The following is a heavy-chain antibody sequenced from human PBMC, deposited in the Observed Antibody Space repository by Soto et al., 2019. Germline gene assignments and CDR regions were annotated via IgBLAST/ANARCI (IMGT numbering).Heavy chain of an antibody. Sequence: GGSLRLSCAASGFTFSSYAMHWVRQAPGKGLEWVAVISYDGSNKYYADSVKGRFTISRDNSKNTLYLQMNSLRAEDTAVYYCARAYKGIAAAGTGGAFDYWGQGTLVTVSS. D-gene: IGHD6-13*01. CDR1: GFTFSSYA. CDR3: ARAYKGIAAAGTGGAFDY. J-gene: IGHJ4*02. V-gene: IGHV3-30*04. CDR2: ISYDGSNK.